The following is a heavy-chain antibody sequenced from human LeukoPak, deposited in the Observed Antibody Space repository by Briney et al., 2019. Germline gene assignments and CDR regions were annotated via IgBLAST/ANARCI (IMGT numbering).Heavy chain of an antibody. CDR3: AKGYLVGATATYYFDY. CDR1: GFTFSSYA. CDR2: ISGSGGST. D-gene: IGHD1-26*01. V-gene: IGHV3-23*01. Sequence: GGSLRLSCAASGFTFSSYAMSWVRQAPGKGLEWVLAISGSGGSTYYADSVKGRFTISRDNSKNTLYLQMNSLRAEDTAVYYCAKGYLVGATATYYFDYWGQGTLVTVSS. J-gene: IGHJ4*02.